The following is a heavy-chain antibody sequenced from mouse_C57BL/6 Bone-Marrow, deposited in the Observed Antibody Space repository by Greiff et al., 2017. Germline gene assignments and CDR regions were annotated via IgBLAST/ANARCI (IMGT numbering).Heavy chain of an antibody. J-gene: IGHJ4*01. V-gene: IGHV1-69*01. CDR1: GYTFTSYW. D-gene: IGHD1-1*01. Sequence: VQLQQPGAELVMPGASVKLSCKASGYTFTSYWMHWVKQRPGQGLEGIGEIDPSDSYTNYNQKFKGKSTLTVDKYSSTPYMQLSSLTSEDSAVYYWAITTVVHYYAMDYWGQGTSVTVSS. CDR2: IDPSDSYT. CDR3: AITTVVHYYAMDY.